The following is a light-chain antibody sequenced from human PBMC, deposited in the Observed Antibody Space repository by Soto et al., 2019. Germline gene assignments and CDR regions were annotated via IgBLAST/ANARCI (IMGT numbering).Light chain of an antibody. CDR3: RSYTSSATYV. CDR1: SSDVGGYDY. V-gene: IGLV2-14*03. Sequence: QSALAQPASVSGSPGQSIAISCAGSSSDVGGYDYVSWYQQHPDKAPKLILYDFTNRPSGISFRFSGSKSGNTASLTISGLQPEDEADYYCRSYTSSATYVFGTGTKLTVL. CDR2: DFT. J-gene: IGLJ1*01.